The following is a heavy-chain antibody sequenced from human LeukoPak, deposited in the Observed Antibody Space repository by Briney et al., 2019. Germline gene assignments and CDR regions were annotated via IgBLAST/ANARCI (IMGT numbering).Heavy chain of an antibody. D-gene: IGHD3-9*01. CDR1: GGYFSGYY. CDR2: INHSGST. CDR3: ARGELRYFDWLLRGTYFDY. V-gene: IGHV4-34*01. J-gene: IGHJ4*02. Sequence: KPSETLSLTCAVYGGYFSGYYWSWIRQPPGKGLEWIGEINHSGSTNYNPSLKSRVTISVDTSKNQLSLKLSSVTAADTAVYYCARGELRYFDWLLRGTYFDYWGQGTLVTVSS.